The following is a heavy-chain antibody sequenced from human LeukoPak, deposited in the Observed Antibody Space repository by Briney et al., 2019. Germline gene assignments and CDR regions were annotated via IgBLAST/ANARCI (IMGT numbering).Heavy chain of an antibody. D-gene: IGHD6-19*01. Sequence: SQTLSLTCTISGGSISSGDCYWSWIRQPPGKGLERIGYIYYSGSTYYNPSLKSRVTISVDTSKNQFSLKLSSVTAADTAVYYCAREGYSSGWHSGDASAIWGRGTMVTVSS. CDR2: IYYSGST. CDR1: GGSISSGDCY. J-gene: IGHJ3*02. CDR3: AREGYSSGWHSGDASAI. V-gene: IGHV4-30-4*08.